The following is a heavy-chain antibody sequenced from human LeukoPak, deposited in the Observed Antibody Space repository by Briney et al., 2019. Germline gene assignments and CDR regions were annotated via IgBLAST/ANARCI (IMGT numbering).Heavy chain of an antibody. V-gene: IGHV3-73*01. CDR1: GFTFSGSA. CDR2: IRSKANSYAT. J-gene: IGHJ3*02. D-gene: IGHD6-19*01. Sequence: GGSLRLSCAASGFTFSGSAMHWVRQASGKGLEWVGRIRSKANSYATAYAVSVKGRFTISRDDSKNTAYLQMNSLKTEDTAVYYCTTSVGAVAHDAFDIWGQGTMVTVSS. CDR3: TTSVGAVAHDAFDI.